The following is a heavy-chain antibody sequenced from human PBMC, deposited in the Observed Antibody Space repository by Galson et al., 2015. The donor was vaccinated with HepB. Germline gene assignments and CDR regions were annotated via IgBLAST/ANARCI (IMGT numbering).Heavy chain of an antibody. Sequence: SLRLSCAASGFTFSSYWMSWVRQAPGKGLEWVANIKQDGSEKYYVVSVKGRFTISRDNAKNSLYLQMNSLRAEDTAVYYCARDRGWELPRGYYYYGMDVWGQGTTVTVSS. V-gene: IGHV3-7*03. CDR1: GFTFSSYW. J-gene: IGHJ6*02. CDR2: IKQDGSEK. D-gene: IGHD1-26*01. CDR3: ARDRGWELPRGYYYYGMDV.